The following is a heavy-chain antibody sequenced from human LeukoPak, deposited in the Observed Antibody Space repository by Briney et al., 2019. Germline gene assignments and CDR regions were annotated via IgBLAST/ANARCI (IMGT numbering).Heavy chain of an antibody. D-gene: IGHD2-2*01. CDR1: GGTFSSYA. Sequence: GASVKVSCKASGGTFSSYAISWVRQAPGQGLEWMGRIIPILGIANYAQKFQGRVTITADKSTSTAYMELSSLRSEDTAVYYCASSPPVDDAFDIWGQGTMVTVSS. CDR2: IIPILGIA. CDR3: ASSPPVDDAFDI. J-gene: IGHJ3*02. V-gene: IGHV1-69*04.